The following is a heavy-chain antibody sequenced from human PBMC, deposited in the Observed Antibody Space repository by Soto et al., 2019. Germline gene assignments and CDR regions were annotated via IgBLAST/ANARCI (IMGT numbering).Heavy chain of an antibody. CDR3: ARYIPGVRYYGMDV. D-gene: IGHD2-2*01. J-gene: IGHJ6*02. CDR2: ISYDGSNT. Sequence: GGSLRLSCAASGFTFSSYAMHWVRQAPGKGLEWVSVISYDGSNTYYADSVKGRFTISRDNSGNTLFLEMYSLRAEDTAVYYCARYIPGVRYYGMDVWGQGTTVTVSS. CDR1: GFTFSSYA. V-gene: IGHV3-30-3*01.